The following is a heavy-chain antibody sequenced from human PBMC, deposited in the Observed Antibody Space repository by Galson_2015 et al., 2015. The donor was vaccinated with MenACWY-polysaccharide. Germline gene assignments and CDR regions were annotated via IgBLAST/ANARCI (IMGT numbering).Heavy chain of an antibody. D-gene: IGHD3-22*01. Sequence: SLRLSCAASGFTFSSYAMSWVRQAPGKGLEWVSAISGSGGSTYYADSVEGRFTISRDNSKNTLYLQMNSLRAEDTAVYYCAKNRDSSGYHGDAFDIWGQGTMVTVSS. CDR3: AKNRDSSGYHGDAFDI. J-gene: IGHJ3*02. CDR1: GFTFSSYA. V-gene: IGHV3-23*01. CDR2: ISGSGGST.